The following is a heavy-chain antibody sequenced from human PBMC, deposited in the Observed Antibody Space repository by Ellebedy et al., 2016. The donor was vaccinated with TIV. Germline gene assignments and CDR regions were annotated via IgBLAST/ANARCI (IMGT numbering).Heavy chain of an antibody. CDR2: IKGDGSST. Sequence: GGSLRLSXAASGFTFTTYWMHWVRQAPGEGLACVSRIKGDGSSTFYADSVKGRFTTSRDNAKNTLYLQMNSLRAEDTAMYFCARGYYYGMDVWGQGTTVTVSS. CDR3: ARGYYYGMDV. CDR1: GFTFTTYW. J-gene: IGHJ6*02. V-gene: IGHV3-74*01.